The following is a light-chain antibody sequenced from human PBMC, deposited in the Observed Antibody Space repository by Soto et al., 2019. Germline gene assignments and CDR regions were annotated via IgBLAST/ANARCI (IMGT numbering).Light chain of an antibody. CDR3: QQYNNWWT. J-gene: IGKJ1*01. Sequence: EIVMTQSPATLSVSPGERATLSCRASQSVSSNLAWYQQKPGQAPRLLIYGASTRPTGIPARFCGSGSGTEFTLTISILQSEDFADYYCQQYNNWWTFGQGTKVEIK. CDR2: GAS. CDR1: QSVSSN. V-gene: IGKV3-15*01.